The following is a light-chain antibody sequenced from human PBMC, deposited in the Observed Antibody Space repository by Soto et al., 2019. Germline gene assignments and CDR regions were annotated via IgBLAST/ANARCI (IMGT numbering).Light chain of an antibody. Sequence: QSALTQPASVSGSPGQSITISCTGTSSDVGSYNLVSWYQQHPGEAPKLMIYEVSKLPSGVANRFSGSKSGNTASLTISGLQAEDVADYYCCSYAATSTWVFGGGTELTVL. V-gene: IGLV2-23*02. CDR1: SSDVGSYNL. J-gene: IGLJ3*02. CDR2: EVS. CDR3: CSYAATSTWV.